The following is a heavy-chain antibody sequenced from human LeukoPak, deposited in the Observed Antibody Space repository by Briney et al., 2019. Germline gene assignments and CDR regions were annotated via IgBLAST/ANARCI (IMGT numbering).Heavy chain of an antibody. V-gene: IGHV3-23*01. Sequence: GGSLRLSCAASGFTFSSYAMSWVRQAPGKGLEWVSCISGSGDSTYYADSVKGRFTISRDNSKNTLYLQMNSLRAEDTAIYYCAKIPVSYSSGWSNFDYWGQGTLVTVSS. D-gene: IGHD6-19*01. CDR3: AKIPVSYSSGWSNFDY. J-gene: IGHJ4*02. CDR2: ISGSGDST. CDR1: GFTFSSYA.